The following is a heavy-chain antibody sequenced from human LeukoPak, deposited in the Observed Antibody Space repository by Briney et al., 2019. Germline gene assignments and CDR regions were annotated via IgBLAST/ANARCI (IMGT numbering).Heavy chain of an antibody. Sequence: GGSLRLSCAASGFTFSDYYMSWIRQAPGKGLEWISYICDSGRTIYYADSAKGRFTISRDNAKNSVYLQMNNLGAEDTAVYYCARDRLGDYDHSGYYDKWGQGTLVTVSS. CDR1: GFTFSDYY. V-gene: IGHV3-11*01. J-gene: IGHJ4*02. CDR3: ARDRLGDYDHSGYYDK. CDR2: ICDSGRTI. D-gene: IGHD3-22*01.